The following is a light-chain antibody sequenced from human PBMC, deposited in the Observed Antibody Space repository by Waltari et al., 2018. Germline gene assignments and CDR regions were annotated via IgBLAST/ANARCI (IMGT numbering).Light chain of an antibody. CDR1: QSVSRS. CDR2: AAS. V-gene: IGKV3-20*01. CDR3: QHYVRLPAT. J-gene: IGKJ1*01. Sequence: ELVLTQSLGTLPLSPGERATLSCRASQSVSRSLAWYQQKPGQAPSLLIYAASTRATGIPDRFSGSGSGTDFSLTISRLEPEDFAVYYCQHYVRLPATFGQGTKVEIK.